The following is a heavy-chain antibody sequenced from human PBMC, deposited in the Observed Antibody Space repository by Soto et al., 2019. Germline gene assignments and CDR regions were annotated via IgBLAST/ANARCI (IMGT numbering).Heavy chain of an antibody. CDR3: ARQGQRLFQGSFDI. CDR2: IYLDDSDF. CDR1: GYSFATYW. D-gene: IGHD6-25*01. V-gene: IGHV5-51*01. J-gene: IGHJ3*02. Sequence: PGESLKISCKGSGYSFATYWIAWVRQMPWKGLEWMGIIYLDDSDFVYSPSFRGQVTFSADKSISTAYLQWSSLKASDTAMYYCARQGQRLFQGSFDIWGQGTMVTVSS.